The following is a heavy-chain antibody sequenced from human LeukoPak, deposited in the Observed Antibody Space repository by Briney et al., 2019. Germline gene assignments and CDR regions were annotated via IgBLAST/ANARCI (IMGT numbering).Heavy chain of an antibody. CDR3: ARVKGRWLQFPFLGY. CDR2: INPNSGGT. J-gene: IGHJ4*02. V-gene: IGHV1-2*02. D-gene: IGHD5-24*01. Sequence: ASVKVSCKASGYTFTGYYMHWVRQAPGQGLEWMGWINPNSGGTNYAQKFQGRVTMTRDTSISTAYMELSRLRSDDTAVYYCARVKGRWLQFPFLGYWGQGTLVTVSS. CDR1: GYTFTGYY.